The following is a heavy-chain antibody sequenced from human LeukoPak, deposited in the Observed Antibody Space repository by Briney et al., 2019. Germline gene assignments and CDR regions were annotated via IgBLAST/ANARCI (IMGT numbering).Heavy chain of an antibody. CDR3: ARDTRDDFWSADYYYYMDV. D-gene: IGHD3-3*01. Sequence: SVKVSCKASGGTFSSYAISWVRQAPGQGLEWMGGIIPIFGTANYAQKFQGRVTITADESTSTAYMELSSLRSEDTAVYYCARDTRDDFWSADYYYYMDVWGKGTTVTVS. V-gene: IGHV1-69*01. CDR1: GGTFSSYA. J-gene: IGHJ6*03. CDR2: IIPIFGTA.